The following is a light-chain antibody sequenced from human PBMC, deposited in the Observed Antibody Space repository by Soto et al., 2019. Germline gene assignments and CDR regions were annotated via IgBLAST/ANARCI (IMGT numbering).Light chain of an antibody. Sequence: IPMTQSPSTLSASVGDRVTITCRASQSISSWLAWYQQKPGKAPKLLIYKASSLESGVPSRFSGSGSGTDFTLTISSLQPDDFATYYCQQYNNFPWTFGQGTKVEIK. J-gene: IGKJ1*01. CDR3: QQYNNFPWT. CDR2: KAS. CDR1: QSISSW. V-gene: IGKV1-5*03.